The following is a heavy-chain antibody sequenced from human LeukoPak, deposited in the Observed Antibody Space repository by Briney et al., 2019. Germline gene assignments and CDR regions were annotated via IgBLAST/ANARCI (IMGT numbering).Heavy chain of an antibody. CDR1: GFTFSSYW. CDR2: INPDGSWA. CDR3: AGASSGSHGDY. J-gene: IGHJ4*02. V-gene: IGHV3-74*01. Sequence: SGGSLRLSCAASGFTFSSYWMHWVRQAPGKGLVWVSRINPDGSWASYADSVKGRFTISRNNAKNTLYLQMNSLRVEDTAVYYCAGASSGSHGDYWGQGTLVTVSS. D-gene: IGHD1-26*01.